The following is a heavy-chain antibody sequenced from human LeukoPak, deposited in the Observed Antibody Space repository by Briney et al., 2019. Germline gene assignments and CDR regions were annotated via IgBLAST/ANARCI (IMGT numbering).Heavy chain of an antibody. CDR2: ISGSGDST. CDR1: GFTLRSYV. V-gene: IGHV3-23*01. J-gene: IGHJ4*02. Sequence: PGGSLRLSCVASGFTLRSYVMNWVRQTPGKGLEWVSSISGSGDSTFYAVSVKGRFSISRDNSKNTLYLQVNGLRTEDTAVYYCAKDRLLNCRGDCYIFDYWGQGTVVTVSS. CDR3: AKDRLLNCRGDCYIFDY. D-gene: IGHD2-21*02.